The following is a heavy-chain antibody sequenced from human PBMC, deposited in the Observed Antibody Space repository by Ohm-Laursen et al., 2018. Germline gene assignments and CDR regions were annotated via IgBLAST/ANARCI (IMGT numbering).Heavy chain of an antibody. J-gene: IGHJ4*02. V-gene: IGHV4-59*01. CDR2: IYYSGST. Sequence: TLSLTCTVSGGSISSYYWSWIRQPPGKGLEWIGYIYYSGSTNYNPSLKSRVTLSVDMSKNQFSLKLTSVTAADTAVYYCARDRLDYNDGPFDYWGQGTLVTVSS. D-gene: IGHD3-22*01. CDR3: ARDRLDYNDGPFDY. CDR1: GGSISSYY.